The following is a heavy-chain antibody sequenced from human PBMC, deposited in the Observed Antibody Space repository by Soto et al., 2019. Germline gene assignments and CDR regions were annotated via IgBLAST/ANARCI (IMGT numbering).Heavy chain of an antibody. Sequence: PPETLSLTCSVSGGPISSGSGYWGWVRQPPGKGLEWIGSISNRGTTYYNPSLKGRVTISVVTSKNQFSLRVRFVTAADTAVYYCARHPPSIVWVTALPSHFDNGGQGAQVTVSS. CDR1: GGPISSGSGY. V-gene: IGHV4-39*01. CDR3: ARHPPSIVWVTALPSHFDN. J-gene: IGHJ4*02. CDR2: ISNRGTT. D-gene: IGHD2-21*02.